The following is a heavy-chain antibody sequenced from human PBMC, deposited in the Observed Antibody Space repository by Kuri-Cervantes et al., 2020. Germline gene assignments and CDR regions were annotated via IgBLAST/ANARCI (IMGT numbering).Heavy chain of an antibody. V-gene: IGHV1-2*02. CDR2: INPNSGGT. CDR3: ARDSSGDFWSGYYTLLYYFDY. J-gene: IGHJ4*02. D-gene: IGHD3-3*01. CDR1: GYTFTSYG. Sequence: ASVKVSCKASGYTFTSYGISWVRQAPGQGLEWMGWINPNSGGTNYAQKFQGRVTMTRDTSISTAYMELSRLRSDDTAVYYCARDSSGDFWSGYYTLLYYFDYWAREPWSPSPQ.